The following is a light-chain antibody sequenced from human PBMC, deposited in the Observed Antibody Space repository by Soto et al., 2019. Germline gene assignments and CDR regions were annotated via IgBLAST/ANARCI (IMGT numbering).Light chain of an antibody. Sequence: EIVLTQSPGTLSLSPGEGATLSCRASQTVGGNYLAWYQQKPGQAPRLLIYGTSNRATGIPDRFSGSGSGTDFSRSISRLEPEDFAVFYCQQYSTSPPTFGGGTKVEIK. V-gene: IGKV3-20*01. J-gene: IGKJ4*01. CDR3: QQYSTSPPT. CDR1: QTVGGNY. CDR2: GTS.